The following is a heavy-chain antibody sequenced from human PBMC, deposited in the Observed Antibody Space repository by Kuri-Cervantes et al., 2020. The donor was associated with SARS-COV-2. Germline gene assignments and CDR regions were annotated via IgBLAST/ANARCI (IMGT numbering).Heavy chain of an antibody. V-gene: IGHV3-30*03. CDR1: GFTFSSYG. CDR2: ISYDGSNK. J-gene: IGHJ6*02. CDR3: ARGYCSSTSCYTDYYYGMDV. D-gene: IGHD2-2*02. Sequence: LSLTCAASGFTFSSYGMHWVRQAPGKGLEWVAVISYDGSNKYYADSVKGRFTISRDNSKNTLYLQMNSLRAEDTAVYYCARGYCSSTSCYTDYYYGMDVWGQGTTVTVSS.